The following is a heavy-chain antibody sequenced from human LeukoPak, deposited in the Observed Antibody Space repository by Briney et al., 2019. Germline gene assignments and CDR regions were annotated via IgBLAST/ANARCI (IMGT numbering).Heavy chain of an antibody. CDR1: GFTFSSYE. D-gene: IGHD5-18*01. CDR2: ISSSGSTI. CDR3: ARAGSGYPLCYDY. J-gene: IGHJ4*02. V-gene: IGHV3-48*03. Sequence: AGGSLRLSCAASGFTFSSYEMNWVRQAPGKGLEWVSYISSSGSTIYYADSVKGRFTISRDNAKNSLYLQMNSLRAEDTAVYYCARAGSGYPLCYDYWGQGTLVSVSS.